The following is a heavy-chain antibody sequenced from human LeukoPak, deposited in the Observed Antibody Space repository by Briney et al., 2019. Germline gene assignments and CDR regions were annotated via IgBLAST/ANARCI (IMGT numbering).Heavy chain of an antibody. Sequence: SETLSLTCTVSGGSISSSSYYWGWIRQPPGKGLEWIGSIYYSGSTYYNPSLKSRVTISVDTSKNQFSLKLSSVTAADTAVYYCARDQPAWITSTHFDYWGQGTLVTVSS. CDR2: IYYSGST. CDR3: ARDQPAWITSTHFDY. J-gene: IGHJ4*02. V-gene: IGHV4-39*07. D-gene: IGHD3-10*01. CDR1: GGSISSSSYY.